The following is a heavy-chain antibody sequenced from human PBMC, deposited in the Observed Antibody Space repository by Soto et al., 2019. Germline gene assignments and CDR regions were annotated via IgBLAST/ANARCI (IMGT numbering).Heavy chain of an antibody. CDR1: GFTFSSYA. CDR2: ISGSGGST. J-gene: IGHJ4*02. V-gene: IGHV3-23*01. Sequence: SLRLSCAASGFTFSSYAMSWVRQAPGKGLEWVSAISGSGGSTYYADSVKGRFTISRDNSKNTLYLQMNSLRAEDTAVYYCAKDPSLLWFGELSLHYFDYWGQGTLVTVSS. CDR3: AKDPSLLWFGELSLHYFDY. D-gene: IGHD3-10*01.